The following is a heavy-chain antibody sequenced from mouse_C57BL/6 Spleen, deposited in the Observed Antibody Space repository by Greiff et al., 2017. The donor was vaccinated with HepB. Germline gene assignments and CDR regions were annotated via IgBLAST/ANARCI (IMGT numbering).Heavy chain of an antibody. CDR2: INPSSGYT. D-gene: IGHD1-1*01. J-gene: IGHJ2*01. V-gene: IGHV1-4*01. CDR1: GYTFTSYT. CDR3: AKITTVVDY. Sequence: VQLQESGAELARPGASVKMSCKASGYTFTSYTMHWVKQRPGQGLEWIGYINPSSGYTKYNQKFKDKATLTADKSSSTAYMQLSSLTSEDSAVYYCAKITTVVDYWGQGTTLTVSS.